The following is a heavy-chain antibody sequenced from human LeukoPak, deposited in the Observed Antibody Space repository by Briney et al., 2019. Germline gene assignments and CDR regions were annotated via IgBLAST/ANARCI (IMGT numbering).Heavy chain of an antibody. CDR2: ISPNSGGT. Sequence: ASVKVSCKASGYTFTSYGISWVRQAPGQGLEWMGWISPNSGGTNYAQKFQGRVTMTRDTSISTAYMELSSLRSDDSAVYFCSRASTIAAPGAIPNDFWGQGTLVTVSS. CDR3: SRASTIAAPGAIPNDF. V-gene: IGHV1-2*02. D-gene: IGHD6-13*01. CDR1: GYTFTSYG. J-gene: IGHJ4*02.